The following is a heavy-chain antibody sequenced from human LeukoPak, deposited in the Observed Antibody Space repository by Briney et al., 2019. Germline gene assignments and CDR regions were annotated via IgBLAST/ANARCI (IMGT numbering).Heavy chain of an antibody. V-gene: IGHV3-7*01. J-gene: IGHJ4*02. Sequence: GGSLRLSCAASGFTFSSYWMSWVRQAPGKGLEWVANINQDGSEKYYVDSVKGRFTISRDNAKNSLYLQMNSLRAEDMAVYYCASLYYGSGSYYTYFDNWGQGTLVTVSS. D-gene: IGHD3-10*01. CDR2: INQDGSEK. CDR3: ASLYYGSGSYYTYFDN. CDR1: GFTFSSYW.